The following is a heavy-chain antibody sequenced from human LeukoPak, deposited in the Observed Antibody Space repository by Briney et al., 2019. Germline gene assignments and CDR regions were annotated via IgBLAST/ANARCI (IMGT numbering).Heavy chain of an antibody. D-gene: IGHD2-2*01. CDR2: INHSGST. CDR3: ARARYCSSTSCPFDAFDI. V-gene: IGHV4-34*01. J-gene: IGHJ3*02. CDR1: GGSFSGYY. Sequence: SETLSLTCAVYGGSFSGYYWSWIRQPPGKGLEWIGEINHSGSTNYNPSLKSRVTISVDTSKNQFSLKLSSVTAADTAVYDCARARYCSSTSCPFDAFDIWGQGTMVTVSS.